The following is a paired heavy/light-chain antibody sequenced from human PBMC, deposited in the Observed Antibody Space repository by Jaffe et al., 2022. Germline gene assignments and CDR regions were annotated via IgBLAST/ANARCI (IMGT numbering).Light chain of an antibody. CDR1: QSIGIN. Sequence: EIVMTQSPATLSVSPGERVTLSCRASQSIGINLSWYQQKPGQAPRFLIYGASTRASGTPVRFSGSGSGTEFTLTISGLQSEDFAVYYCQQNNGPFGPGTKVDIK. V-gene: IGKV3-15*01. J-gene: IGKJ3*01. CDR3: QQNNGP. CDR2: GAS.
Heavy chain of an antibody. V-gene: IGHV3-7*05. J-gene: IGHJ4*02. CDR2: IKQDGSSI. D-gene: IGHD3-16*01. CDR1: GFTFSNYW. Sequence: EVQLVESGGGLVQPGGSLRLSCAASGFTFSNYWMSWVRQAPGKGLEWVANIKQDGSSISYVDSVKGRFTISRDNAKNSLYLQMNSLRTEDTAVYYCARDGVWGQGNLVTVSS. CDR3: ARDGV.